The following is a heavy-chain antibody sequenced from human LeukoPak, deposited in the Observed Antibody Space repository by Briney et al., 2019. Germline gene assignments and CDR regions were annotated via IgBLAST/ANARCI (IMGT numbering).Heavy chain of an antibody. CDR1: GGSFSGYY. Sequence: SETLSLTCAVYGGSFYGGSFSGYYWSWIRQPPEKGLEWIGEINHSGSTNYNPSFKSRVTMSVDTSKNQFSLKLSSVTAADMAVYNGVMEYNYVWGIPPTYGGRETLV. V-gene: IGHV4-34*01. CDR2: INHSGST. J-gene: IGHJ4*02. D-gene: IGHD3-16*01. CDR3: VMEYNYVWGIPPTY.